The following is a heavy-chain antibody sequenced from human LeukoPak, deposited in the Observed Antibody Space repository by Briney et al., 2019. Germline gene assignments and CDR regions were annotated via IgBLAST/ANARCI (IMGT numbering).Heavy chain of an antibody. D-gene: IGHD3-16*01. CDR2: VMSGRGST. CDR1: GFSVSDYS. V-gene: IGHV3-11*05. Sequence: GGSLRLSCAASGFSVSDYSISWIRQSPGKGPEWISYVMSGRGSTNYADSVKGRFTISRDNAKNSVALQLGGLRADDTAFYFCTRERRGSYYAFESWGQGTLVTVSS. CDR3: TRERRGSYYAFES. J-gene: IGHJ4*02.